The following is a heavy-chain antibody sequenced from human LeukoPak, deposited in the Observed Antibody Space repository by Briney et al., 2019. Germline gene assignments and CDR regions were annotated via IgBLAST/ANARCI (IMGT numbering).Heavy chain of an antibody. J-gene: IGHJ3*02. CDR3: ATRITIFGVVIMPPGAFDI. CDR2: ISSSSSYI. CDR1: GFTFSNYA. Sequence: GGSLRLSCAASGFTFSNYAMSWVRQAPGKGLEWVSSISSSSSYIYYADSVKGRFTISRDNAKNSLYLQMNSLRAEDTAVYYCATRITIFGVVIMPPGAFDIWGQGTMVTVSS. V-gene: IGHV3-21*01. D-gene: IGHD3-3*01.